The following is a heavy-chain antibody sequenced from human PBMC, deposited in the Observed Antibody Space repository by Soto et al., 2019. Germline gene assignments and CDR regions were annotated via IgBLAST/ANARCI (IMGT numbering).Heavy chain of an antibody. CDR1: GGSISSYY. CDR3: ARHKTDVLRSIFDY. D-gene: IGHD5-12*01. CDR2: IYYSGST. V-gene: IGHV4-59*01. Sequence: SETLSLTCTVSGGSISSYYWSWIRQPPGKGLEWIGYIYYSGSTNYNPSLKSRVTISVDTSKNQFSLKLSSVTAADTAVYYCARHKTDVLRSIFDYWGQGTLVTVSS. J-gene: IGHJ4*02.